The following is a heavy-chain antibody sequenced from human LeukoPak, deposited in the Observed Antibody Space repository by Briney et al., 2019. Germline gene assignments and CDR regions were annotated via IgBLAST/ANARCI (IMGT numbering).Heavy chain of an antibody. CDR2: IXPNSGGT. CDR3: ARGGCSGASCYGGFWFDP. V-gene: IGHV1-2*04. J-gene: IGHJ5*02. Sequence: VXXAXXXXXEWMGXIXPNSGGTNYAQKFQGWVTMTRDTSISTAYMELSRLRSDHPAVYYCARGGCSGASCYGGFWFDPWGQGTLVTVSS. D-gene: IGHD2-15*01.